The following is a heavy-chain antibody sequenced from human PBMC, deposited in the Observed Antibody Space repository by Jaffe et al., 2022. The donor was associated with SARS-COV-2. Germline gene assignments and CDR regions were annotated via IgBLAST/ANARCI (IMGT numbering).Heavy chain of an antibody. CDR1: GGSISSGDYY. D-gene: IGHD6-6*01. CDR2: IYYSGST. V-gene: IGHV4-30-4*01. J-gene: IGHJ4*02. CDR3: ARARAARARRDPLDFDY. Sequence: QVQLQESGPGLVKPSQTLSLTCTVSGGSISSGDYYWSWIRQPPGKGLEWIGYIYYSGSTYYNPSLKSRVTISVDTSKNQFSLKLSSVTAADTAVYYCARARAARARRDPLDFDYWGQGTLVTVSS.